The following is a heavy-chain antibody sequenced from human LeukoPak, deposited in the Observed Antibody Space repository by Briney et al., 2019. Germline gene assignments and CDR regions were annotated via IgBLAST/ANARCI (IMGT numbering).Heavy chain of an antibody. D-gene: IGHD1-26*01. V-gene: IGHV3-23*01. CDR1: GFVFSSYG. CDR2: ISPSGDNR. Sequence: PGGSLRLSCSASGFVFSSYGMSWVRQAPGQGLEWVSAISPSGDNRYYADSVKGRFAISRDNSKNTVYLQLNSLRAEETAVYYCLKGQSVNSGEIDCWGQGTLVTVSS. J-gene: IGHJ4*02. CDR3: LKGQSVNSGEIDC.